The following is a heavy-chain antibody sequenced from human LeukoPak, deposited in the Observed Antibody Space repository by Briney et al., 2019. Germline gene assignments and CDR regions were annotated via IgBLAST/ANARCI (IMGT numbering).Heavy chain of an antibody. D-gene: IGHD5-12*01. Sequence: PGGSLRLSCAASEFSVGSNYMTWVRQAPGKGLEWVSAISGSGGSKYYADSVKGRFTISRDNSKNTLYLQMNSLRAEDTAVYYCARDRGYSGYDSADYWGQGTLVTVSS. J-gene: IGHJ4*02. CDR1: EFSVGSNY. CDR3: ARDRGYSGYDSADY. CDR2: ISGSGGSK. V-gene: IGHV3-66*02.